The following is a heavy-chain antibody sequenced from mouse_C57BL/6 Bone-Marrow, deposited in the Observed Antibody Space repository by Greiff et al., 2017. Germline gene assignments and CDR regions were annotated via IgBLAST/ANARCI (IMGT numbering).Heavy chain of an antibody. D-gene: IGHD1-1*01. CDR3: TRDYYGSSHYYAMDY. Sequence: QVHVKQSGAELVRPGASVTLSCKASGYTFTDYEMHWVQQTPVHGLEWIGAIDPETGGTAYNQKFKGKAILTADKSSSTAYMELRSLTSEDSAVYYCTRDYYGSSHYYAMDYWGQGTSVTVAS. CDR1: GYTFTDYE. V-gene: IGHV1-15*01. CDR2: IDPETGGT. J-gene: IGHJ4*01.